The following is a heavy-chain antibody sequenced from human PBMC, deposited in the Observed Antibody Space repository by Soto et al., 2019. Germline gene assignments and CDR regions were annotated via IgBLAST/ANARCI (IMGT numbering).Heavy chain of an antibody. Sequence: KPSDTLSLTCTVSGGSISSGGYYWSWIRQHPGKGLEWIGYIYYSGSTYYNPSLKSRVTISVDTSKNQFSLKLSSVTAADTAVYYCARDRRDVAGLDYWGQGTLVTVSS. D-gene: IGHD6-19*01. CDR2: IYYSGST. CDR3: ARDRRDVAGLDY. CDR1: GGSISSGGYY. V-gene: IGHV4-31*03. J-gene: IGHJ4*02.